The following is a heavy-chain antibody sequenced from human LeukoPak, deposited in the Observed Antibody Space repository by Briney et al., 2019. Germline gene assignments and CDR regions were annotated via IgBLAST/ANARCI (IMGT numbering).Heavy chain of an antibody. CDR3: ARGGGGEWGYFDY. CDR1: GYTFTSYY. J-gene: IGHJ4*02. CDR2: INPSGGST. D-gene: IGHD7-27*01. V-gene: IGHV1-46*01. Sequence: ASVKVSCKASGYTFTSYYMHWVRQAPGQGLEGMGIINPSGGSTSYAQKFQGRATMTRDMSTSTVYMELSSLRSEDTAVYYCARGGGGEWGYFDYWGQGTLVTVSS.